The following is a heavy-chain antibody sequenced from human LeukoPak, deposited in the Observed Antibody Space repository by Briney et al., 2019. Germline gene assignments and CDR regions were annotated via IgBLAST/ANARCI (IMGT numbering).Heavy chain of an antibody. CDR3: ARHGGSSKEDYYCYYGMDV. V-gene: IGHV5-51*01. Sequence: GESLKISCKGSGYSFTSYWIGWVRQMPGKGLEWMGIIYPGDSDTRYSPSFQGQVTISADKSISTAYLQWSSLKASDTAMYYCARHGGSSKEDYYCYYGMDVWGQGTTVTVSS. CDR1: GYSFTSYW. CDR2: IYPGDSDT. J-gene: IGHJ6*02. D-gene: IGHD6-6*01.